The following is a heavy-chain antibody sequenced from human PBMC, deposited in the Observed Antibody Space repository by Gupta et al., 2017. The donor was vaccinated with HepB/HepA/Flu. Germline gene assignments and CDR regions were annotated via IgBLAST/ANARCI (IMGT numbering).Heavy chain of an antibody. D-gene: IGHD3-10*02. CDR2: LSNDGVTK. CDR3: VRNVRQTILGPIFDN. V-gene: IGHV3-30*09. CDR1: TCKLNAYT. Sequence: EQLVQSGGGVVRPGRSLKLSCAASTCKLNAYTLHCVRQAPGKGLEWVARLSNDGVTKHYAESVRGRFAIARDTSRNTLYLQMDSLRVEDTALYLCVRNVRQTILGPIFDNWSQGTLVTVSS. J-gene: IGHJ4*02.